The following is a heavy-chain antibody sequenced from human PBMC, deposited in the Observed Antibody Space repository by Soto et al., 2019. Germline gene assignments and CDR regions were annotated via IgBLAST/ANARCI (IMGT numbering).Heavy chain of an antibody. CDR2: IIPIFGTA. CDR1: GGTFSSYA. D-gene: IGHD2-2*01. J-gene: IGHJ6*02. V-gene: IGHV1-69*01. Sequence: QVQLVQSGAEVKKPGSSVKVSCKASGGTFSSYAISWVRQAPGQGLEWMGGIIPIFGTANYAQKFQGRVTITADEPTSTAYMELSSLRSEDTAVYYCAREIVVPASYYYYYGMDVWGPGTTVTVSS. CDR3: AREIVVPASYYYYYGMDV.